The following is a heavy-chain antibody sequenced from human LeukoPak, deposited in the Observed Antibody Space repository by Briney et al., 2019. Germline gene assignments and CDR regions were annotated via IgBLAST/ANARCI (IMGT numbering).Heavy chain of an antibody. D-gene: IGHD1-26*01. V-gene: IGHV3-30*02. CDR3: AASGSYLDYYYYMDV. CDR2: IRHDGGNA. J-gene: IGHJ6*03. Sequence: PGGSLRPSCAASGFSFSNYGMHWVRQAPGKGLEWVTFIRHDGGNAYYADSVKGRFTISRDNSKNTLYLQMNGLRAEDTAVYYCAASGSYLDYYYYMDVWGKGTTVTVSS. CDR1: GFSFSNYG.